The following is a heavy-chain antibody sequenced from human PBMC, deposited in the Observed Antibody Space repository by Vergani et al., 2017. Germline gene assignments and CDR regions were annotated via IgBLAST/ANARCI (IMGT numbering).Heavy chain of an antibody. J-gene: IGHJ4*02. CDR2: LTGGGGST. Sequence: EVQLLESGGSLKQPGGSVRLSCAASGFTFSTYAMHWVRQAPGKGVEWVSALTGGGGSTYYADSFKGRFIISRYNSRDTLYLQMNSLRPEDTATYYCVIGDGSCENFFDSWGQGTLVTVSS. V-gene: IGHV3-23*01. CDR1: GFTFSTYA. D-gene: IGHD2-15*01. CDR3: VIGDGSCENFFDS.